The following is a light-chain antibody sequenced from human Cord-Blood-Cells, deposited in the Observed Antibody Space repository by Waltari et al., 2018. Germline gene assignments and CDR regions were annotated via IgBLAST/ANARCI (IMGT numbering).Light chain of an antibody. J-gene: IGKJ4*01. Sequence: DIQMTQSPSSLSASVGARVTITGRSSQSISNNLNWSQQKPGKAPKLLIYAASSLQSGVPSRFSGSGSGTDFTLTISSLQPEDFATYYCQQSYSTPLTFGGGTKVEIK. CDR3: QQSYSTPLT. CDR2: AAS. V-gene: IGKV1-39*01. CDR1: QSISNN.